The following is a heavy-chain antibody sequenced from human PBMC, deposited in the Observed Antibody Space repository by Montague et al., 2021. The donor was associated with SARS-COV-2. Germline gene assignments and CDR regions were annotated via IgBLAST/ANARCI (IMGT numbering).Heavy chain of an antibody. CDR3: ARGSGWMGNAFDI. Sequence: SETLSLTCAVYGGSFSGYYWSWIRQPPGKGLEWIGEINHSGSTNYNPSLKSRVTIPVDTSKNQFSLKLSSVTAADTAVYYCARGSGWMGNAFDIWGQGTMVTVSS. D-gene: IGHD6-19*01. CDR2: INHSGST. CDR1: GGSFSGYY. V-gene: IGHV4-34*01. J-gene: IGHJ3*02.